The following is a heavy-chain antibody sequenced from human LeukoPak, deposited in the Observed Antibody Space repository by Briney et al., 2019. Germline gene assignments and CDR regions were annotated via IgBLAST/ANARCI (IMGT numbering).Heavy chain of an antibody. CDR2: INHSGST. CDR3: ARNTMVRGVTF. D-gene: IGHD3-10*01. V-gene: IGHV4-34*01. CDR1: GGSFSRYY. Sequence: PSETLSLTCAVYGGSFSRYYWSWIRQPPGRGREWIGEINHSGSTNYNPSLKSRVTISVDTSKNQFSLKLSSVTAADTAVYYCARNTMVRGVTFWGQGTLVTVSS. J-gene: IGHJ4*02.